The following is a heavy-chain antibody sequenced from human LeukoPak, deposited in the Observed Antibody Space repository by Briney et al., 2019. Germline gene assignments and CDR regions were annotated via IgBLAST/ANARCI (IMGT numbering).Heavy chain of an antibody. V-gene: IGHV3-9*01. CDR1: GFTFDDYA. CDR3: AKDPEKGSSSYYFDY. D-gene: IGHD6-13*01. Sequence: SLRLSCAASGFTFDDYAMHWVRQAPGKGLEWVSGISWNSGSIGYADSVKGRFTISRDNAKNSLYLQMNSLRAEDTALYYCAKDPEKGSSSYYFDYWGQGTLVTVSS. CDR2: ISWNSGSI. J-gene: IGHJ4*02.